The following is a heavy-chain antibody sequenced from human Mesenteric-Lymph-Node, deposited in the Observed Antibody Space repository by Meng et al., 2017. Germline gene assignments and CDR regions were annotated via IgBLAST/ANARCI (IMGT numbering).Heavy chain of an antibody. CDR3: ARDREIRGIYWYYYGLDV. J-gene: IGHJ6*02. D-gene: IGHD3-10*01. CDR2: ISESGSTI. CDR1: GFTFSDYY. V-gene: IGHV3-11*04. Sequence: GESLKISCAASGFTFSDYYMSWIRQAPGKGPEWVSYISESGSTIYYADSVRGRFTISRDNSKNSLYLQMNSLRAEDTAVYYCARDREIRGIYWYYYGLDVWGQGTTVTVSS.